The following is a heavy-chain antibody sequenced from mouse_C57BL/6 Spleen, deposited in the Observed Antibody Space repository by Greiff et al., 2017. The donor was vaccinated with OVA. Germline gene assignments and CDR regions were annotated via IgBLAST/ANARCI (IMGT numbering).Heavy chain of an antibody. Sequence: VQLQQSGPELVKPGASVKISCKASGYSFTGYYMNWVKQSPEKSLEWIGEINPSTGGTTYNQKFKAKATLTVDKSSSTAYMQLKSLTSEDSAVYYCARRTYYDYEDYAMDYWGQGTSVTVSS. V-gene: IGHV1-42*01. CDR2: INPSTGGT. D-gene: IGHD2-4*01. CDR3: ARRTYYDYEDYAMDY. J-gene: IGHJ4*01. CDR1: GYSFTGYY.